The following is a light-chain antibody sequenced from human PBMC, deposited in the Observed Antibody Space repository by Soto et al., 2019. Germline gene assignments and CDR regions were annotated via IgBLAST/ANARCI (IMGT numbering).Light chain of an antibody. CDR1: QSVNTF. Sequence: EIVLTQSPATLSLSPGERATLSCRASQSVNTFLAWYQQHPGQAPRLLISDASNRATGIPARFSGSGSGTDFTLTISSLEPEDFAVYYCQQYGSPLTFGGGTKVDIK. CDR3: QQYGSPLT. CDR2: DAS. V-gene: IGKV3-11*01. J-gene: IGKJ4*01.